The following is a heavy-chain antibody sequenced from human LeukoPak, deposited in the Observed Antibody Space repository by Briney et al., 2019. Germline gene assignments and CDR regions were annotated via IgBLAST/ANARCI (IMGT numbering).Heavy chain of an antibody. V-gene: IGHV1-69*13. CDR1: GGTFSSYA. D-gene: IGHD3-22*01. J-gene: IGHJ4*02. Sequence: PVKVSCKASGGTFSSYAISWVRQAPGQGLEWMGGIIPIFGTANYAQKFQGRVTITADESTSTAYMELSSLRSEDTAVYYCARCRRHSSGYYYLFDYWGQGTLVTVSS. CDR3: ARCRRHSSGYYYLFDY. CDR2: IIPIFGTA.